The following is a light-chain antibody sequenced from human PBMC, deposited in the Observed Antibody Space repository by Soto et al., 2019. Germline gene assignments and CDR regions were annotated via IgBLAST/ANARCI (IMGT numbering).Light chain of an antibody. CDR1: HEIFSS. CDR2: SAS. J-gene: IGKJ5*01. Sequence: DIPLTQSPSFLSASVGETVIITCRASHEIFSSLAWYQQKAGKAPKLLIHSASTLNSGVPSTFSGSGSGTEFTLTISGRQHDDFATYHCHHLNSCPPITCGQGTRLDVK. CDR3: HHLNSCPPIT. V-gene: IGKV1-9*01.